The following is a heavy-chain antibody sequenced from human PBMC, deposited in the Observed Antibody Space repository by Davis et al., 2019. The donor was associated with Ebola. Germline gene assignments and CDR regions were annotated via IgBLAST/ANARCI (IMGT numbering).Heavy chain of an antibody. V-gene: IGHV4-30-2*01. J-gene: IGHJ3*02. CDR3: ARADLGYYDSSGYYYEADAFDI. CDR2: IYHSGST. Sequence: SETLSLTCAVSGGSISSGGYSWSWIRQPPGKGLEWIGYIYHSGSTYYNLSLKSRVTISVDRSKNQFSLKLSSVTAADTAVYYCARADLGYYDSSGYYYEADAFDIWGQGTMVTVSS. D-gene: IGHD3-22*01. CDR1: GGSISSGGYS.